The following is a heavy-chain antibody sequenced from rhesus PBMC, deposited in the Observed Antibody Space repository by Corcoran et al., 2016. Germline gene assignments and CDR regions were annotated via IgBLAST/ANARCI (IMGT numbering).Heavy chain of an antibody. CDR1: GGSVSSSNW. J-gene: IGHJ4*01. CDR3: ARVGAPIYFDY. D-gene: IGHD1-44*02. Sequence: QVQLQESGPGLVKPSETLSLTCAVSGGSVSSSNWWTWIRQPPGKGLEWIGYISGSSGSTYSNPSLRSRVTISRDTSKNQFSLKLSSVTAADTAVYYCARVGAPIYFDYWGQGVLVTVSS. CDR2: ISGSSGST. V-gene: IGHV4-65*01.